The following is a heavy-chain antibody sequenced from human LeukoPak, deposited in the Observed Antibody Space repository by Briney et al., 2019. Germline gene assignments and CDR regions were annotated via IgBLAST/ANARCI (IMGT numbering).Heavy chain of an antibody. CDR2: IYYSGST. CDR1: GFTFSSYA. V-gene: IGHV4-30-4*08. CDR3: ARERVVTAIPDYYYGMDV. J-gene: IGHJ6*02. D-gene: IGHD2-21*02. Sequence: LRLSCAASGFTFSSYAMSWVRQPPGKGLEWIGYIYYSGSTYYNPSLKSRVTISVDTSKNQFSLKLSSVTAADTAVYYCARERVVTAIPDYYYGMDVWGQGTTVTVSS.